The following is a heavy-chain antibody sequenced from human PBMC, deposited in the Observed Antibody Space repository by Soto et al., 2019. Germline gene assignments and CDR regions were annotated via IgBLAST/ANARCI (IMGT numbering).Heavy chain of an antibody. CDR2: LSDSGNS. J-gene: IGHJ5*02. CDR1: GGSFSPNY. Sequence: SEILSLTCTVSGGSFSPNYWAWIRQPPGKGLEWIGYLSDSGNSNYNPSLKSRVTISADTSKNQFYLKLTSVTAADTAVYYCLTYGVGRGGRGSWGQGTLVNVSS. V-gene: IGHV4-59*01. D-gene: IGHD1-26*01. CDR3: LTYGVGRGGRGS.